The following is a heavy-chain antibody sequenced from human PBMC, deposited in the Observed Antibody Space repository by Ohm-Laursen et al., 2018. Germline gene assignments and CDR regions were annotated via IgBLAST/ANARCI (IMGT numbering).Heavy chain of an antibody. D-gene: IGHD6-13*01. J-gene: IGHJ4*02. CDR1: GFTFDDYA. Sequence: SLRLSCSVSGFTFDDYAMHWVRQAPGKGLEWVSGISWNSGSIGYADSVKGRFTISRDNAKNSLYLQMNSLRAEDTALYYCAKARYSSSRKFYFDYWGQGTLVTVSS. CDR2: ISWNSGSI. V-gene: IGHV3-9*01. CDR3: AKARYSSSRKFYFDY.